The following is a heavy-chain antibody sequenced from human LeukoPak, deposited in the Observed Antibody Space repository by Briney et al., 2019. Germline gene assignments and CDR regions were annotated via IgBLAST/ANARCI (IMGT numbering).Heavy chain of an antibody. Sequence: ASVKVSCKASGYTFTSYGISWVRQAPGQGLEWMGWISAYNGNTNYAQKFQGRVTMTRDTSISTAYMKLRRLRSDDTAVYYCARGHRYGFLSGDHYYYYMDVWGKGTSVTISS. CDR1: GYTFTSYG. CDR2: ISAYNGNT. J-gene: IGHJ6*03. V-gene: IGHV1-18*01. D-gene: IGHD5-18*01. CDR3: ARGHRYGFLSGDHYYYYMDV.